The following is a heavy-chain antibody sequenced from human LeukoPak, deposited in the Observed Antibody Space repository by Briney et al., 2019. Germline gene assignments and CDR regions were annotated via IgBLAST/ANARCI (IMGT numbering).Heavy chain of an antibody. Sequence: ASVKVSCKASGYTFTGYYMHWVRQAPGQGLEWMGWMNPNSGNTGYAQKFQGRVTMTRNTSISTAYMELSSLRSEDTAVYYCARGEPYSSSPIDAFDIWGQGTMVTVSS. CDR1: GYTFTGYY. CDR2: MNPNSGNT. V-gene: IGHV1-8*02. D-gene: IGHD6-13*01. CDR3: ARGEPYSSSPIDAFDI. J-gene: IGHJ3*02.